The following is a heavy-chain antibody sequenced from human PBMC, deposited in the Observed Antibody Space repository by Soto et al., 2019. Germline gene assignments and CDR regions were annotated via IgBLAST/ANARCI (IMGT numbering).Heavy chain of an antibody. Sequence: QVQLVESGGGVVQPGRTLRLSCAASGFTFSSYGMHWVRQAPGKGLEWVAVISYAGSDIYYADSVKGRFTISRDNSKNELFLQLSTRRAEDTAVYYSAKDRDSSGWDFDYWGLGILVIVCS. CDR1: GFTFSSYG. CDR3: AKDRDSSGWDFDY. D-gene: IGHD6-19*01. J-gene: IGHJ4*02. V-gene: IGHV3-30*18. CDR2: ISYAGSDI.